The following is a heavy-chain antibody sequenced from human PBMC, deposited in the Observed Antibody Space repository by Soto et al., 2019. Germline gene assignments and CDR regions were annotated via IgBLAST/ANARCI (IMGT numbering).Heavy chain of an antibody. V-gene: IGHV3-30*18. CDR2: ISYDGTDK. CDR3: AKDFGYCSGGICYPSYFDS. D-gene: IGHD2-15*01. J-gene: IGHJ4*02. Sequence: GGSLRLSCAASGFTFSSYGMHWARQAPGKGLEWVAVISYDGTDKYYGDSVKGRFTSSRDNSKNTMYLQMNSLRAEDTAVYYCAKDFGYCSGGICYPSYFDSWGQGTLVTVSS. CDR1: GFTFSSYG.